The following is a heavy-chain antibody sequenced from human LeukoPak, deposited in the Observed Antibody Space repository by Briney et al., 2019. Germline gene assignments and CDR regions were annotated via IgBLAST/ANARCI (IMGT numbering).Heavy chain of an antibody. D-gene: IGHD5-12*01. CDR1: RFTFSSYA. Sequence: GGSLRLSCAASRFTFSSYAMSWVRQAPGKGLEWVSAISGSGGSTYHADSVKGRFTISRDNSKNTLYLQMNSLRAEDTAVYYCAKVYSGYEDYWGQGTLVTVSS. CDR3: AKVYSGYEDY. V-gene: IGHV3-23*01. CDR2: ISGSGGST. J-gene: IGHJ4*02.